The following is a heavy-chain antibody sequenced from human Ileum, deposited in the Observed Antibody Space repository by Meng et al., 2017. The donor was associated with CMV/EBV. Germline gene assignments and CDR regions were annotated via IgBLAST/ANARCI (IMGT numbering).Heavy chain of an antibody. D-gene: IGHD6-13*01. Sequence: GGSLRLSCGASGFTFSNYWMHWVRQSPGRGLEWVACLNQGGSGEYYVDSVKGRFTISRDNAKGSLYLQMDSLRVEDTAVYYCARGTTGTPGTDYWGQGTRVTVSS. CDR1: GFTFSNYW. CDR3: ARGTTGTPGTDY. J-gene: IGHJ4*02. V-gene: IGHV3-7*01. CDR2: LNQGGSGE.